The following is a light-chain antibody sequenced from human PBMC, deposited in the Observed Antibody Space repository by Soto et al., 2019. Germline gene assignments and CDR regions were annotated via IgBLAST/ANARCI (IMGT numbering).Light chain of an antibody. Sequence: DIVMTQTPLSLSVTPGQPASIAXKARESLVHSDGRTYLSLXLQKPGXSPQXXXDKXSNRFSGGPDRLSGSGSGTDFTLNISRVDAEDVGVYYCMQSIQLPSTFGQGTRLEIK. CDR2: KXS. CDR1: ESLVHSDGRTY. J-gene: IGKJ5*01. CDR3: MQSIQLPST. V-gene: IGKV2D-29*02.